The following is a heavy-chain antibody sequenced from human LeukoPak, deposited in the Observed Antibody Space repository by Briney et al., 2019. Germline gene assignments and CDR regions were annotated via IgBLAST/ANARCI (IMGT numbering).Heavy chain of an antibody. V-gene: IGHV3-30*02. CDR2: IGFDGTNK. D-gene: IGHD1-26*01. CDR1: GFTFGSFD. Sequence: GGSLRLSCALSGFTFGSFDMHWVRQAPGKGLEWVAFIGFDGTNKYYADSVKGRFAISRDNSKNTLYLQMNSLRPEDTAVYYCATHSGVYCLGFWGQGTLVTVSS. J-gene: IGHJ4*02. CDR3: ATHSGVYCLGF.